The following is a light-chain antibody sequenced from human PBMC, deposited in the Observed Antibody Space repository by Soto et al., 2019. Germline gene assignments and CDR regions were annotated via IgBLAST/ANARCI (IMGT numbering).Light chain of an antibody. CDR3: QQRSNWPYLT. Sequence: EIVLTQSPDTLSLSPGERATLSCRASQSVSGYLGWYQQKPGQAPRLLIHDASNRAYGVPARFRGSGSGTNFTLTIASLEPDDFAVYYCQQRSNWPYLTFGGGTGV. CDR2: DAS. V-gene: IGKV3-11*01. J-gene: IGKJ4*01. CDR1: QSVSGY.